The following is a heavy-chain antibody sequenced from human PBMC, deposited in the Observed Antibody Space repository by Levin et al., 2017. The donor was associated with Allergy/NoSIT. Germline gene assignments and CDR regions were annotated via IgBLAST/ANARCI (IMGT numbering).Heavy chain of an antibody. J-gene: IGHJ4*02. CDR1: GGPVTNYY. Sequence: SQTLSLTCTVSGGPVTNYYWSWIRQPPGKGLEWIAYIYNSESPSYNPSLKSRVAISVDTSKNQVSLKLASVSAADTAIYYCARGHYDFNSWGQGTRVTVSS. CDR3: ARGHYDFNS. V-gene: IGHV4-59*02. CDR2: IYNSESP. D-gene: IGHD3-16*01.